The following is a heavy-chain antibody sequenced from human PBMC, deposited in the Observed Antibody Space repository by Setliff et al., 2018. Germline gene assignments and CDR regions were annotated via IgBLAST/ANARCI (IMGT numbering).Heavy chain of an antibody. D-gene: IGHD3-10*01. Sequence: PSETLSLTCAVYGGSFSTYYLIWIRQPPGKGLEWIGEINHSGSTNYNPSLKSRVTISVDTSKNQFSLKLSSVTAADTAVYYCVKPTWAGGVSSPFAFWFESWGQGTLVTVSS. CDR2: INHSGST. J-gene: IGHJ5*01. V-gene: IGHV4-34*01. CDR3: VKPTWAGGVSSPFAFWFES. CDR1: GGSFSTYY.